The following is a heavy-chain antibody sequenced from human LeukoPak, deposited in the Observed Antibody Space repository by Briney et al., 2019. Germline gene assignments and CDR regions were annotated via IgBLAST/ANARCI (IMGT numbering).Heavy chain of an antibody. CDR2: IYHSGST. D-gene: IGHD4-17*01. J-gene: IGHJ5*02. Sequence: SETLSLTCAVSGGSISSGGYSWSWIRQPPGKGLEWIGYIYHSGSTYYNPSLKSRVTISVDRPKNQFSLKLSSVTAADTAVYYCARAGDYGDYYWFDPWGQGTLVTVSS. CDR1: GGSISSGGYS. CDR3: ARAGDYGDYYWFDP. V-gene: IGHV4-30-2*01.